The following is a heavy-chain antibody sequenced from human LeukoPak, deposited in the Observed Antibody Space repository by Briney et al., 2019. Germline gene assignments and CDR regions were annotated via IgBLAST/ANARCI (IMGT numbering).Heavy chain of an antibody. Sequence: GGSLRLSCEASGFTFSAYEMNWVRQAPGKGLESVSYISGSGSSTSYADSVKGRFTISRDNSKNTLYLQMNSLRAEDTAVYYCAKDQYSGYDSPDYWGQGTLVTVSS. CDR1: GFTFSAYE. CDR2: ISGSGSST. J-gene: IGHJ4*02. CDR3: AKDQYSGYDSPDY. D-gene: IGHD5-12*01. V-gene: IGHV3-48*03.